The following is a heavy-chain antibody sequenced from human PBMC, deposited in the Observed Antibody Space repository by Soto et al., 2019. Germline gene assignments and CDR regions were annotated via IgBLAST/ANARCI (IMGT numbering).Heavy chain of an antibody. V-gene: IGHV3-33*01. D-gene: IGHD6-13*01. CDR1: GFNFNNYG. CDR2: IWNDGNGY. CDR3: ARRQISPPTRGAASARGGMDV. Sequence: QVQLVESGGGVVQPGRSLRLSCAASGFNFNNYGMHWVRQAPGKGLEWVAVIWNDGNGYYYANSVKGLFTISRDNSKNALSLHMSSRRAEDTAVYYCARRQISPPTRGAASARGGMDVWGQGTTVTVSS. J-gene: IGHJ6*02.